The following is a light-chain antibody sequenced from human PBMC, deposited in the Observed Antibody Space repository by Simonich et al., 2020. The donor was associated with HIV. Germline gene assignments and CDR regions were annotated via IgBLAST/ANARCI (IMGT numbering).Light chain of an antibody. CDR2: GSS. J-gene: IGKJ2*01. CDR1: QSVSSN. CDR3: QQYNNWPPYT. Sequence: EIVMTQSPATLSVSPGERATLSCRASQSVSSNLAWYQQKAGQAPRLLIYGSSTRATGIPARFSGSGSGTEFTLTISSMQSEDFATYYCQQYNNWPPYTFGQGTKLEIK. V-gene: IGKV3-15*01.